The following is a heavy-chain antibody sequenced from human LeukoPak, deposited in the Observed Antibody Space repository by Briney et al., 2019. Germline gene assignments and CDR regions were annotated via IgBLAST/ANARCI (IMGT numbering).Heavy chain of an antibody. CDR2: IYPGDSGT. CDR3: ASTAYSGYDYGGFDY. CDR1: GYSFTSYW. Sequence: GESLKISCKGSGYSFTSYWIGWVRQMPGKGLEWMGIIYPGDSGTRYSPSFQGQVTISADKSISTAYLQWSSLRASDTAMYYCASTAYSGYDYGGFDYWGQGTLVTVSS. V-gene: IGHV5-51*01. D-gene: IGHD5-12*01. J-gene: IGHJ4*02.